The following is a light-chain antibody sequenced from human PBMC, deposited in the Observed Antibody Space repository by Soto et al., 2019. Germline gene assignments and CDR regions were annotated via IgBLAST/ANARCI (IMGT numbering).Light chain of an antibody. V-gene: IGLV1-44*01. J-gene: IGLJ1*01. CDR2: STN. CDR1: SSNIGSNT. Sequence: QPVLTQPPSASGTPGQRVTISCSGSSSNIGSNTVNWYQQLPGTAPKLLIYSTNQRHSGVPDRFSGFKSVTSTSLAISGLQSEDEADYYCAAWDDSLNGYVFGTGTKVTVL. CDR3: AAWDDSLNGYV.